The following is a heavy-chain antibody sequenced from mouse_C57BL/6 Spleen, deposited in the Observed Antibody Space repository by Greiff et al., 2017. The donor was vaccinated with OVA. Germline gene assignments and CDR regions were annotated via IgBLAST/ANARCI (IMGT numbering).Heavy chain of an antibody. Sequence: EVKLMESRGGLVKPGGSLKLSCAASGFTFSSYAMSWVRQTPEKRLEWVATISDGGSYTYYPDNVKGRFTISRDNAKNNLYLQMSHLKSEDTAMYYCAREAYYSNYDYFDYWGQGTTLTVSS. CDR3: AREAYYSNYDYFDY. V-gene: IGHV5-4*01. D-gene: IGHD2-5*01. CDR2: ISDGGSYT. J-gene: IGHJ2*01. CDR1: GFTFSSYA.